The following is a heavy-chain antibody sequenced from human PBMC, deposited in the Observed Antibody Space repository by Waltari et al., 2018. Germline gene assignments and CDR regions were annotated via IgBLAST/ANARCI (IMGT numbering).Heavy chain of an antibody. CDR1: GGSFSGYY. Sequence: QVQLQQWGAGLLKPSETLSLTCAVYGGSFSGYYWSWIRQPPGKGLEWIGEINHSGSTNNNPSIKSRVTISVDTSKNQFSLKLSSVTAADTAVYYCARPLAYCGGDCYSFDYWGQGTLVTVSS. V-gene: IGHV4-34*01. D-gene: IGHD2-21*02. J-gene: IGHJ4*02. CDR2: INHSGST. CDR3: ARPLAYCGGDCYSFDY.